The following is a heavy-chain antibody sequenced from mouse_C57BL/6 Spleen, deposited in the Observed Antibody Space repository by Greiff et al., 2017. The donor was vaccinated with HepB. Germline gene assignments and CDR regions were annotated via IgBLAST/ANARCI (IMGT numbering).Heavy chain of an antibody. V-gene: IGHV5-4*01. CDR3: ARDYGSLDY. J-gene: IGHJ2*01. D-gene: IGHD2-1*01. CDR1: GFTFSSYA. CDR2: ISDGGSYT. Sequence: EVKLEESGGGLVKPGGSLKLSCAASGFTFSSYAMSWVRQTPEKRLEWVATISDGGSYTYYPDNVKGRFTISRDNAKNNLYLQMSHLKSEDTAMYYCARDYGSLDYWGQGTTLTVSS.